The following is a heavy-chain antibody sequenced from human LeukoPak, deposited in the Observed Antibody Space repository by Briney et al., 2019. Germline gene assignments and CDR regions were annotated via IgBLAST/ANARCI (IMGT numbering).Heavy chain of an antibody. CDR1: GYTFIDYY. D-gene: IGHD2-15*01. V-gene: IGHV1-2*02. J-gene: IGHJ4*02. Sequence: ASVKVSCKASGYTFIDYYMHWVRQAPGQGLEWIGWISPNSGGTKYVQKFQGRVTMTRDTSITTAYMELSRLKSDDTAVYYCATVRDIVVGGGPYYFDYWGQGTLVTVSS. CDR3: ATVRDIVVGGGPYYFDY. CDR2: ISPNSGGT.